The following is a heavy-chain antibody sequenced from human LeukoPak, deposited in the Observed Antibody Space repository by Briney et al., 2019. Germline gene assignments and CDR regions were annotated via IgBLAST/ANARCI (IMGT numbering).Heavy chain of an antibody. Sequence: PGASLRLSCAASGFKFKDSWMSWVRQAPGKGLEWVGRIKSKTAGETTDYAAAVTGRFTISRDDSRNTLYLQINSLKTEDTGVYYCTTEPRDWGQGTLVTVSS. CDR3: TTEPRD. V-gene: IGHV3-15*01. CDR1: GFKFKDSW. CDR2: IKSKTAGETT. J-gene: IGHJ1*01.